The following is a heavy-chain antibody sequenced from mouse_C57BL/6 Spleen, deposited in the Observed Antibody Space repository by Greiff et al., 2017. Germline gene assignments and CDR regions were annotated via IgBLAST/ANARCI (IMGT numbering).Heavy chain of an antibody. Sequence: EVNVVESGGGLVKPGGSLKLSCAASGFTFSDYGMHWVRQAPEKGLEWVAYISSGSSTIYYADTVKGRFTISRDNAKNTLFLQMTSLRSEDTAMYYCARGGFYDGYYVGYWGQGTTLTVSS. CDR3: ARGGFYDGYYVGY. D-gene: IGHD2-3*01. CDR2: ISSGSSTI. J-gene: IGHJ2*01. CDR1: GFTFSDYG. V-gene: IGHV5-17*01.